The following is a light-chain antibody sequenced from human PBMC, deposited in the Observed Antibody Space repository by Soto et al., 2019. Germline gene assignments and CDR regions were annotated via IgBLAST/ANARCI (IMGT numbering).Light chain of an antibody. CDR3: QQRYSTPYT. CDR2: AAS. CDR1: QSMSNY. V-gene: IGKV1-39*01. Sequence: DIQMTQSPSSLSASVGDRVTITCRASQSMSNYLNWYQQKPGKAPKLLISAASSLQSGVPSRFSGSGSGTDFTLTIISLQPEDFATYYCQQRYSTPYTLGQGTILEIK. J-gene: IGKJ2*01.